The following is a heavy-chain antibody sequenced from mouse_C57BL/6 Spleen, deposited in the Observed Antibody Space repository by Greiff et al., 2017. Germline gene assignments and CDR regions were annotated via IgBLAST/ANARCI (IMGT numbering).Heavy chain of an antibody. CDR2: IYPGSGNT. Sequence: QVQLQQSGAELVRPGASVKLSCKASGYTFTDYYINWVKQRPGQGLEWIARIYPGSGNTYYNEKFKGKATLTAEKSSSTAYMQLSSLTSEDSAVYFCAREDYGYFDYWGQGTTLTVSS. D-gene: IGHD2-4*01. CDR1: GYTFTDYY. J-gene: IGHJ2*01. CDR3: AREDYGYFDY. V-gene: IGHV1-76*01.